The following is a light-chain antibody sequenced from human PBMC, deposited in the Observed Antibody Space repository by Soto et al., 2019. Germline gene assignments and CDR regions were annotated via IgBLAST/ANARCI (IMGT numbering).Light chain of an antibody. Sequence: QSALTQPASVSGSPGQSIIISCTGTSSDVGGYNYVSWYQQHPGKAPKLMIYEVSNRPSGASNRFSGSKSGNTASLTISGLQAEDEADYYCSSYTSSSTLVFGTGTKVTVL. CDR2: EVS. CDR3: SSYTSSSTLV. J-gene: IGLJ1*01. CDR1: SSDVGGYNY. V-gene: IGLV2-14*01.